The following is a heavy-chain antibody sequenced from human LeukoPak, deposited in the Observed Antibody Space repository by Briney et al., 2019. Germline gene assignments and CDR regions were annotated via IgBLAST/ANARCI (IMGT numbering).Heavy chain of an antibody. CDR3: ASGIQWTGNNC. Sequence: PSGTLSLTCTVSGGSMSSYYWSWIRQPAGKGLEWIGRMYLSGETNYNPSLRSRVTMSLDTSKNHFSLKLTSATAADTAVYYCASGIQWTGNNCWGQGTLVTVSS. J-gene: IGHJ4*02. V-gene: IGHV4-4*07. CDR2: MYLSGET. D-gene: IGHD3/OR15-3a*01. CDR1: GGSMSSYY.